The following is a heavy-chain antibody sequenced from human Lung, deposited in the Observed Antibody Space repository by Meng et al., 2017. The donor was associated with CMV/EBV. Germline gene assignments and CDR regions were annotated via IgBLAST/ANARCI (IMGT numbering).Heavy chain of an antibody. CDR1: SLSGHY. V-gene: IGHV4-34*01. Sequence: SLSGHYGTWIRQSPGKGLEWIGEVNDSGSTKYNPSLESRVTISIDMSKSHFSLNLTSVTAADTAVYYCARTPSFRGATVYYYYGMDVWGQGTMVTVSS. D-gene: IGHD2-15*01. J-gene: IGHJ6*02. CDR2: VNDSGST. CDR3: ARTPSFRGATVYYYYGMDV.